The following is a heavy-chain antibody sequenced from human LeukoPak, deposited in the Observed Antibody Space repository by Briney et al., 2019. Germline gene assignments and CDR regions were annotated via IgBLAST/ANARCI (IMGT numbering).Heavy chain of an antibody. J-gene: IGHJ4*02. CDR1: AFILGIDG. CDR2: ITGSGSST. D-gene: IGHD2-15*01. CDR3: ATDPLLDY. Sequence: PAGPSLRLSCPAAAFILGIDGMGSVRQPARRGLEWVSVITGSGSSTYSADSVKGRFTLSRDNSKNTLYLQMHSLRAEDTAVYYCATDPLLDYWGQGTLVTVSS. V-gene: IGHV3-23*01.